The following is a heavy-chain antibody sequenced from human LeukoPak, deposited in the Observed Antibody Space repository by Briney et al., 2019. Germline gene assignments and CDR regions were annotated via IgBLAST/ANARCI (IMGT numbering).Heavy chain of an antibody. D-gene: IGHD5-12*01. V-gene: IGHV3-21*01. CDR2: ISSSSSYI. J-gene: IGHJ6*02. CDR1: GFTFSSYS. CDR3: AKDRLTGGGFYAMDV. Sequence: GGSLRLSCAASGFTFSSYSMNWVRQAPGKGLEWVSSISSSSSYIYYADSVKGRFTISRDNAKRSLHLHMKSLRTEDTALYFCAKDRLTGGGFYAMDVWGQGTTVTVSS.